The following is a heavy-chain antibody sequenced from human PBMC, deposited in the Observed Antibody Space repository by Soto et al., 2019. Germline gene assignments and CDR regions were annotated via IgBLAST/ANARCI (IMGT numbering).Heavy chain of an antibody. V-gene: IGHV1-46*01. CDR2: INPSGGYT. Sequence: ASVKVSCKASGYTFSSYYMNWVRQAPGQGLEWLGIINPSGGYTTYAQRFLGRVTMTSDTSTSTVHMELGSLTSEDTAMYYCARDGVSSAEYTWNYGTYFDYWGQGALVTVSS. J-gene: IGHJ4*02. CDR3: ARDGVSSAEYTWNYGTYFDY. D-gene: IGHD1-7*01. CDR1: GYTFSSYY.